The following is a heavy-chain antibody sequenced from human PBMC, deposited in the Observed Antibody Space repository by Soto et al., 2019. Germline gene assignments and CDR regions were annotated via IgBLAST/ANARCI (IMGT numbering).Heavy chain of an antibody. CDR2: INDSGGT. CDR3: ARATRQQLIRRWNWFDP. CDR1: GGSFSGYY. Sequence: QVQLQQWGAGLLKTSETLSLTCAVYGGSFSGYYWSWIRQPPGKGLEWIGEINDSGGTNYSPSLKSRVTMSVDRSKNQLSLRLSSVTAADTAVYYCARATRQQLIRRWNWFDPWGQGTLVTVSS. J-gene: IGHJ5*02. V-gene: IGHV4-34*01. D-gene: IGHD6-13*01.